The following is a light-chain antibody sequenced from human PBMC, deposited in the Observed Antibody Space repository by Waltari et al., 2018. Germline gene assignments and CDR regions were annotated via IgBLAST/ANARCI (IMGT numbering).Light chain of an antibody. CDR1: SSAVGNYNL. V-gene: IGLV2-23*02. CDR2: EVT. Sequence: QSGLTQPASVSGSPGQSITISCTGTSSAVGNYNLLSWYQQYPGKAPKLMVYEVTKRASGVSDRFSGSKSGNTASLTIYGLQSEDEADYYCCSYAGFGIYVFGTGTKVTVL. J-gene: IGLJ1*01. CDR3: CSYAGFGIYV.